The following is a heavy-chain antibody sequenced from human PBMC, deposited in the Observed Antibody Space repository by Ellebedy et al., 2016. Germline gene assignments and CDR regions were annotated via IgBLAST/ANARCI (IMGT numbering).Heavy chain of an antibody. J-gene: IGHJ4*02. Sequence: SVKVSCXASGGTFTSYAINWVRQAPGQGLEWVGGIIPFFPSANYAQRFQGRVTISADKSTSTVHLEVGRLRSDGTAVYYCARAGGDYGDSPGYFDYWGQGTLVTVSS. CDR2: IIPFFPSA. CDR3: ARAGGDYGDSPGYFDY. V-gene: IGHV1-69*06. CDR1: GGTFTSYA. D-gene: IGHD4-17*01.